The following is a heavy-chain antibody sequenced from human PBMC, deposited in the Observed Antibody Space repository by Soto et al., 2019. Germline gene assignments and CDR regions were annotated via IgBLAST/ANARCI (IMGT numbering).Heavy chain of an antibody. V-gene: IGHV1-2*02. CDR2: INPNSGGT. CDR3: ARAPNPYSSSSGWFDP. CDR1: GYTFTSCY. Sequence: ASVKVSCKASGYTFTSCYMHWVRQAPGQGLEWMGWINPNSGGTNYAQKFQGRVTMTRDTSISTAYMELSRLRSDDTAVYYCARAPNPYSSSSGWFDPWGQGTLVTVS. J-gene: IGHJ5*02. D-gene: IGHD6-6*01.